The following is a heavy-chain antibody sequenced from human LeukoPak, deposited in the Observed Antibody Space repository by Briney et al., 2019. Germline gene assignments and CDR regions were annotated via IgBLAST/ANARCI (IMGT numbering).Heavy chain of an antibody. V-gene: IGHV4-34*01. CDR3: AREARRSRFDP. CDR1: GGSFSGYY. J-gene: IGHJ5*02. CDR2: INYSGST. Sequence: SETLSLTCAVYGGSFSGYYWSWIRQPPGKGLEWIGEINYSGSTNYNPSLKSRVTISVDTSKNQFSLKLSSVTAADTAVYYCAREARRSRFDPWGQGTLVTVSS. D-gene: IGHD3-10*01.